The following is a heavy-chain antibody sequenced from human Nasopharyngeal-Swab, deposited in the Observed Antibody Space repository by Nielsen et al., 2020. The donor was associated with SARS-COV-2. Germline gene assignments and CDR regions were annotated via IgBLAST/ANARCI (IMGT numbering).Heavy chain of an antibody. Sequence: SETLSLTCTVSGGSISSYYWSWIRQPPGKGLEWIGYIYYSGSTNYNPSLKSRVTMSVDTSKNQFSLKLSSVTAADTAVYYCAREIKQLARNWFDPWGQGTLVIVSS. CDR1: GGSISSYY. J-gene: IGHJ5*02. CDR2: IYYSGST. D-gene: IGHD6-13*01. CDR3: AREIKQLARNWFDP. V-gene: IGHV4-59*12.